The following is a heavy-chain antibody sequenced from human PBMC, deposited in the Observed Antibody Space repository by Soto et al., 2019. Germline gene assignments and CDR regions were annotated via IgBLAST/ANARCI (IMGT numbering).Heavy chain of an antibody. J-gene: IGHJ5*02. Sequence: QVQLVESGGGVVQPGRSLRLSCAAYGFTFSSYAMHWVRQAPGKGLEWVAVISYDGSNKYYADSVKGRFTISRDNSKNTLYLQMNILRAEDRTVYDCARGARVNILTGYYKMVPWGQGTLVTVSS. CDR1: GFTFSSYA. CDR2: ISYDGSNK. D-gene: IGHD3-9*01. CDR3: ARGARVNILTGYYKMVP. V-gene: IGHV3-30-3*01.